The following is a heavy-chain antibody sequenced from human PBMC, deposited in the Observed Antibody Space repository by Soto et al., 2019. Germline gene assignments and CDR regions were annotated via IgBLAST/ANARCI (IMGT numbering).Heavy chain of an antibody. CDR2: INPNSGGT. Sequence: ASVKVSCKASGYTFTGYYMHWVRQAPGQGLEWMGWINPNSGGTNYAQKFQGRVTMTRDTSISTAYMELSRLRSDDTAVYYCARDYYDSSGYYYYYGMDVWGQGTTVTVSS. V-gene: IGHV1-2*02. CDR3: ARDYYDSSGYYYYYGMDV. D-gene: IGHD3-22*01. J-gene: IGHJ6*02. CDR1: GYTFTGYY.